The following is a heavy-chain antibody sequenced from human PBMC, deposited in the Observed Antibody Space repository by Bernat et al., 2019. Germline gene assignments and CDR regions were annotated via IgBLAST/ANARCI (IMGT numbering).Heavy chain of an antibody. J-gene: IGHJ4*02. CDR3: ARASDTNGWY. Sequence: EVQLVETGGGLIQPGGSLRPSCAASGFTVSSNYMSWVRQAPGKGLEWVLVFYSGGSSYYADSVKGRFTISRDNSKATLYLQMNSRRAENTAVTYWARASDTNGWYWGQGTLVTVSS. V-gene: IGHV3-53*02. CDR1: GFTVSSNY. CDR2: FYSGGSS. D-gene: IGHD6-19*01.